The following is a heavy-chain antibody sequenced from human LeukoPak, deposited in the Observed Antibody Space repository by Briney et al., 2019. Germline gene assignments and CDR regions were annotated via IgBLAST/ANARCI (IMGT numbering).Heavy chain of an antibody. CDR3: ARQGVNYYDSSGSTFDY. CDR1: GGSISSGGYY. CDR2: IYYSGST. J-gene: IGHJ4*02. D-gene: IGHD3-22*01. V-gene: IGHV4-31*03. Sequence: SETLSLTCTVSGGSISSGGYYWSWIRQHPGKGLEWIGYIYYSGSTYYNPSLKSRVTISVDTSKNQFSLKLSSVTAADTAVYYCARQGVNYYDSSGSTFDYWGQGTLVTVSS.